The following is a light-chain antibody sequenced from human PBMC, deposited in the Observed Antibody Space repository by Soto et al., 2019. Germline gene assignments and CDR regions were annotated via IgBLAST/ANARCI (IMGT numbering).Light chain of an antibody. CDR1: SSDVGGYNY. CDR3: SSYTSNRL. CDR2: DVS. Sequence: QSALTQPASVSGSPGQSITISCTGTSSDVGGYNYVSWYQQHPGKAPKLLIYDVSHRPSGVSNRFSGSKSGNMASLTISGLQAEDEADYYCSSYTSNRLFGGGTKLTVL. J-gene: IGLJ3*02. V-gene: IGLV2-14*01.